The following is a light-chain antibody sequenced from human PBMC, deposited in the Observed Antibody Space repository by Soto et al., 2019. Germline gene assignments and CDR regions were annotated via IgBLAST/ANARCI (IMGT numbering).Light chain of an antibody. V-gene: IGKV4-1*01. J-gene: IGKJ1*01. CDR3: QQYYSAPET. Sequence: DIVMTQSPDSLAVSLGERASINCKSSQSVLYSSNNKNHLAWYQQKPGQPPQLLIYWASTRASGVPDRFSGSGSGTDFTLTISGLQAEDVAVYYCQQYYSAPETFGQGTKVEIK. CDR2: WAS. CDR1: QSVLYSSNNKNH.